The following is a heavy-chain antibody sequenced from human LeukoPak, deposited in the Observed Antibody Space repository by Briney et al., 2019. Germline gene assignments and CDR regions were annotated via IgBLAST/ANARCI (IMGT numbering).Heavy chain of an antibody. J-gene: IGHJ6*02. CDR2: ISAYNGNT. CDR3: ARASDLSYCTSTTCMDV. Sequence: ASVNVSCKASGYTFTSYGISWVRQAPGQGLEWMGWISAYNGNTNYAQKFQGRVTMTTDTSTSTAYMELRSLRSDDTAVYYCARASDLSYCTSTTCMDVWGQGTTVTVSS. D-gene: IGHD2-2*01. CDR1: GYTFTSYG. V-gene: IGHV1-18*01.